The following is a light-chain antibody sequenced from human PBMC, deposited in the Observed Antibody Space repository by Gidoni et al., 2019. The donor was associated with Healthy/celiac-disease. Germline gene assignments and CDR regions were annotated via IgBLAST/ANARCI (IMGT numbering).Light chain of an antibody. CDR3: AAWDDSLNGVV. J-gene: IGLJ2*01. CDR1: SSNPGSST. CDR2: RNT. Sequence: QSVLTQPPPASGTPGQRVTIACSGSSSNPGSSTVTGYQQLPGTAPKLLSYRNTQRPSGIPDRFSGSKSGPSASLAISGLQSEDEADYYCAAWDDSLNGVVFGGGTKLTVL. V-gene: IGLV1-44*01.